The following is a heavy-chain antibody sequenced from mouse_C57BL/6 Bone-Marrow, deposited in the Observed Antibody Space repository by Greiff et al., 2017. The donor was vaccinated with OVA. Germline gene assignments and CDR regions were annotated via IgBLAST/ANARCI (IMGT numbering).Heavy chain of an antibody. Sequence: QVQLKQPGAELVKPGASVKLSCKASGYTFTSYWMHWVKQRPGQGLEWIGMIHPNSGSTNYNEKFKSKATLTVDKSSSTAYMQLSSLTSDDSAVYYCARSDYDYPAWFAYWGQGTLVTVSA. D-gene: IGHD2-4*01. V-gene: IGHV1-64*01. CDR3: ARSDYDYPAWFAY. CDR2: IHPNSGST. CDR1: GYTFTSYW. J-gene: IGHJ3*01.